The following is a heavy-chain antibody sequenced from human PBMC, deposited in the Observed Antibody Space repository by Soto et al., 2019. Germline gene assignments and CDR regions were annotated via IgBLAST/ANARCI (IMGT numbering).Heavy chain of an antibody. CDR2: IYYSGST. CDR1: GGSISSSSYY. J-gene: IGHJ5*02. D-gene: IGHD6-19*01. CDR3: ARHSAAAVAVDGPYNWCDP. V-gene: IGHV4-39*01. Sequence: QLQLQESGPGLVKPSETLSLTCTVSGGSISSSSYYWGWIRQPPGKGLEWIGSIYYSGSTYYNPSLQGRVPISVDKSKNQFSLKLSYVTAADTAVYYCARHSAAAVAVDGPYNWCDPWGQGTLVTVSS.